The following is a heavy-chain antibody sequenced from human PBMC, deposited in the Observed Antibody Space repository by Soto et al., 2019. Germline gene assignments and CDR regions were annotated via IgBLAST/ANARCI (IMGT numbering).Heavy chain of an antibody. CDR2: ISGSGGTT. Sequence: GGSLRLSCAASGFTFSSYAMSWVRQAPTKGLEWVAAISGSGGTTLYADSLKGRFTISRDNSKNTLYLQMNSLRGEDTARYYCAKEFGGPPDYCDYWGQGTLVTVS. CDR1: GFTFSSYA. D-gene: IGHD3-16*01. V-gene: IGHV3-23*01. CDR3: AKEFGGPPDYCDY. J-gene: IGHJ4*01.